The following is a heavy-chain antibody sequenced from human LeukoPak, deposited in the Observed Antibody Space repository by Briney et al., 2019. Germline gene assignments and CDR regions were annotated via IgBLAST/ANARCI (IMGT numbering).Heavy chain of an antibody. V-gene: IGHV3-53*01. CDR2: IASGGTT. D-gene: IGHD1-26*01. Sequence: GGSLRLSCAASGFTVSSNYMSWVRQAPGKGLEWFSVIASGGTTYYADSVKGRFTISRDNSKNTLYLQMNDLRAGDTAVFYCARGGDIVGATRSAFDLWGQGTMVTVSS. CDR1: GFTVSSNY. J-gene: IGHJ3*01. CDR3: ARGGDIVGATRSAFDL.